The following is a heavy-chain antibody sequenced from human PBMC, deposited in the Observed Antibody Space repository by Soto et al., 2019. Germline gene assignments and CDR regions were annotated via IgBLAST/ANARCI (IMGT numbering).Heavy chain of an antibody. J-gene: IGHJ5*02. CDR3: ARYTRQYSSSWRGFDP. CDR2: IYSGGST. Sequence: GGSLRLSCAASGFTVSSNYMSWVRQAPGKGLEWVSVIYSGGSTYYADSVKGRFTISRDNSKNTLYLQMNSLRAEDTAVYYCARYTRQYSSSWRGFDPWGQGTLVTVSS. CDR1: GFTVSSNY. V-gene: IGHV3-53*01. D-gene: IGHD6-13*01.